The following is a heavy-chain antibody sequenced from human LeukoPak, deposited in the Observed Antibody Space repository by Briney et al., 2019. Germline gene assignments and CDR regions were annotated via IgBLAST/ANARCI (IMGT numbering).Heavy chain of an antibody. CDR2: IYYSGST. J-gene: IGHJ4*02. CDR1: GGSISSSSYY. CDR3: ARISSGREYYFDY. V-gene: IGHV4-39*07. D-gene: IGHD6-19*01. Sequence: PSETLSLTCTVSGGSISSSSYYWGWIRQPPGKGLEWIGSIYYSGSTYYNPSLKSRVTISVDTSKNQFSLKLSSVTAADTAVYYCARISSGREYYFDYWGQGTLVTVSS.